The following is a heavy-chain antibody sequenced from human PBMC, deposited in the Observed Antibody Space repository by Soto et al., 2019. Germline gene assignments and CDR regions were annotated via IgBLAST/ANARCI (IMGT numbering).Heavy chain of an antibody. CDR1: GASLSRYY. D-gene: IGHD1-26*01. CDR2: IYATGDT. V-gene: IGHV4-4*07. J-gene: IGHJ5*02. Sequence: QVVLQESGPGVVKPSDTLSLTCNVSGASLSRYYWSWIRQPPGKGLEWIGRIYATGDTDYNPSLKSRISMSVDMSKKQFSLTLRSVPAADTAIYYCVRDGTKNLRDRVEPWGRGILVTVSS. CDR3: VRDGTKNLRDRVEP.